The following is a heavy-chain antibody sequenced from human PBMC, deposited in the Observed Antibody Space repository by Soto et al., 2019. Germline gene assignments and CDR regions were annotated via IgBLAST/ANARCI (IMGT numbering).Heavy chain of an antibody. Sequence: EVQLLESGGGLVQPGGSLRLSCAASGFTFSSYAMSWVRQAPGKGLEWVAAISGSGGSTYYADSVKGRFTISRDNSKNTLYLQMNGLRVEDTAVYYCAKFISRWYPPFSMDVWGQGTTVTVSS. CDR1: GFTFSSYA. J-gene: IGHJ6*02. D-gene: IGHD6-13*01. CDR2: ISGSGGST. V-gene: IGHV3-23*01. CDR3: AKFISRWYPPFSMDV.